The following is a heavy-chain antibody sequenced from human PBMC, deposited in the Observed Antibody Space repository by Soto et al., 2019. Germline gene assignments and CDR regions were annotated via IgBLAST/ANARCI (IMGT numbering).Heavy chain of an antibody. D-gene: IGHD3-22*01. Sequence: QVQLMESGGGVVQPGTTLRLSCSASEFTFNTYAMHWVRQAPGRVLDWVAVTSYDSTTTKYADSVKGRFTISRDSSKNTLSLQMTSLPPGDTAGYYFERDHDISCSWAGGVESSGRGKLVIVSP. CDR1: EFTFNTYA. CDR3: ERDHDISCSWAGGVES. V-gene: IGHV3-30-3*01. J-gene: IGHJ4*02. CDR2: TSYDSTTT.